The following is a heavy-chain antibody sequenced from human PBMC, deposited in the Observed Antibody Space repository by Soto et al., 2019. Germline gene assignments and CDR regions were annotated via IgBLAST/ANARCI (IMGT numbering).Heavy chain of an antibody. J-gene: IGHJ3*02. CDR1: GFAISGYY. CDR3: ATGQQVRMADI. CDR2: INSDSNYK. Sequence: QVQLLESGGGLVEPGGSLRLSCAASGFAISGYYMAWIRQPPGKGLEWISFINSDSNYKDHAESVKGRFTVSRDNAKNSLYLQMNSRRVEDTAVYFCATGQQVRMADIWGQGTMVTVSS. D-gene: IGHD6-13*01. V-gene: IGHV3-11*03.